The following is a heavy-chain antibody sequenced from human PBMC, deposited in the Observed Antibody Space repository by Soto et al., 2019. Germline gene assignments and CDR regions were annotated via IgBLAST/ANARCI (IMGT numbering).Heavy chain of an antibody. V-gene: IGHV1-8*01. D-gene: IGHD1-7*01. CDR2: MNPNSGNT. J-gene: IGHJ6*03. CDR1: GYTFTSYD. Sequence: GASVKVSCKASGYTFTSYDINWVRQATGQGLAWMGWMNPNSGNTGYAQKFQGRVTMTRNTSISTAYMELSSLRSEDTAVYYCARGLGWNYGVAGLYYYYNYMDVWGKGTTVT. CDR3: ARGLGWNYGVAGLYYYYNYMDV.